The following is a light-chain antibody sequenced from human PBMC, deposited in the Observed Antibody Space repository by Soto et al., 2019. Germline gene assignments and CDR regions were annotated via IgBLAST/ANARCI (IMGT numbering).Light chain of an antibody. V-gene: IGKV3-20*01. CDR3: QQYQSSPVT. CDR1: QSVSSSY. Sequence: EIVLTQSPGTLSLSPGERATLSCRASQSVSSSYLAWFQQKPGQAPRLLIYGASRRATGIPDRFSGSGSGAAFTLTISRLEPEDFAVYSCQQYQSSPVTFGQGTKVQIK. J-gene: IGKJ1*01. CDR2: GAS.